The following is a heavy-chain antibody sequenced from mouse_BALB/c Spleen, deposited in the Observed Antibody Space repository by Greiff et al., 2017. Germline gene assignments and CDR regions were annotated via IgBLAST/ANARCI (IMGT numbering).Heavy chain of an antibody. CDR3: ARSLYYGSSYGYYAMDY. CDR1: GFTFSSFG. CDR2: ISSGSSTI. V-gene: IGHV5-17*02. D-gene: IGHD1-1*01. Sequence: EVKLMESGGGLVQPGGSRKLSCAASGFTFSSFGMHWVRQAPEKGLEWVAYISSGSSTIYYADTVKGRFTISRDNPKNTLFLQMTSLRSEDTAMYYCARSLYYGSSYGYYAMDYWGQGTSVTVAS. J-gene: IGHJ4*01.